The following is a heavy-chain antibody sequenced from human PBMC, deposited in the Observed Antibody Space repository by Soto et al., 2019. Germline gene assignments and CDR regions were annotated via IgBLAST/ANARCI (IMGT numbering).Heavy chain of an antibody. J-gene: IGHJ6*01. CDR3: ASDPSGPASVSHYYYGMDV. CDR1: GFTFSSYG. CDR2: IWYDGSNK. D-gene: IGHD6-13*01. V-gene: IGHV3-33*01. Sequence: QVQLVESGGGVVQPGRSLRLSCAASGFTFSSYGMHWVRQAPGKGLEWVAGIWYDGSNKYYADSVKGRFTISRDNSRNTQYLQMNSLRAEDTAVYYCASDPSGPASVSHYYYGMDVWGQGTTVTVSS.